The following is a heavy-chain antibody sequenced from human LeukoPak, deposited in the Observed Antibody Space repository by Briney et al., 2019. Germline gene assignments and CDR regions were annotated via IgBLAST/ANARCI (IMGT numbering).Heavy chain of an antibody. CDR1: GYTFTSYD. Sequence: ASVKVSCKASGYTFTSYDINWVRQAPGQGLEWMGRIIPILGIANYAQKFQGRVTITADKSTSTAYMELSSLRSEDTAVYYCARSRSPELLEFDYWGQGTLVTVSS. D-gene: IGHD1-26*01. CDR3: ARSRSPELLEFDY. J-gene: IGHJ4*02. V-gene: IGHV1-69*04. CDR2: IIPILGIA.